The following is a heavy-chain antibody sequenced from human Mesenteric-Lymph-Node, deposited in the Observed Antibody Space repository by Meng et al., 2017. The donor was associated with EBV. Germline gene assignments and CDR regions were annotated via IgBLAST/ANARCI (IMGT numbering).Heavy chain of an antibody. CDR2: IYYSGST. V-gene: IGHV4-61*01. CDR1: GGSVNSGSYF. J-gene: IGHJ4*02. D-gene: IGHD1-26*01. CDR3: TRGPSGIFYFNF. Sequence: VQLQGAGPGLVKPSETLSLTCTVSGGSVNSGSYFWTWIRQSPGKKLEWIGYIYYSGSTNYNPSLKSRVTVSLDTSKNQFSLKLSSVTAADTAVYYCTRGPSGIFYFNFWGRGTLVTVSS.